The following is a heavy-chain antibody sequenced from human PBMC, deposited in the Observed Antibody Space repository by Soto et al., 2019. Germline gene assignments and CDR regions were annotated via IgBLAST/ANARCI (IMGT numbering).Heavy chain of an antibody. CDR2: INPNSGGT. J-gene: IGHJ6*02. CDR3: ARVKRGTGTTWPYYYGMDV. V-gene: IGHV1-2*04. D-gene: IGHD1-7*01. CDR1: GYTFTGYY. Sequence: ASVKVSCKASGYTFTGYYMHWVRQAPGQGLEWMGWINPNSGGTNYAQKFQGWVTMTRDTSISTAYMELSRLRSDDTAAYYCARVKRGTGTTWPYYYGMDVWGQGTTVTVSS.